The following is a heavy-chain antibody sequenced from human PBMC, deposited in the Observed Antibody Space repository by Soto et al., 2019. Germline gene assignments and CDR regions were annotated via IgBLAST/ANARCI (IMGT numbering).Heavy chain of an antibody. D-gene: IGHD3-3*01. CDR2: VIHTGST. Sequence: QVQLQQWGAGLLKPSQTLSLTCGVRGGAVSGSDWSWVRQTPGQGLEWIGEVIHTGSTNYNPSLKSRVAISVDSSKNHFSLKLTAVAAADTGVYYCARPVLRFYPYHYYGMDVWGQGAAVTVTS. V-gene: IGHV4-34*12. J-gene: IGHJ6*02. CDR1: GGAVSGSD. CDR3: ARPVLRFYPYHYYGMDV.